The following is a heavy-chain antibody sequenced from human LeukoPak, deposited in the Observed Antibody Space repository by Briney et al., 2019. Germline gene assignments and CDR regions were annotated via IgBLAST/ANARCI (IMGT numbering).Heavy chain of an antibody. D-gene: IGHD3-3*01. CDR3: ARVVPDDFWSPYYFDY. J-gene: IGHJ4*02. V-gene: IGHV4-61*02. Sequence: SETLSLTCTVSGGSISSGSYYWSWIRQPAGKGLEWIGRIYTSGSTNYNPSLKSRVTISVDTSKNQFSLKRSSVTAADTAVYYCARVVPDDFWSPYYFDYWGQGTLVTVSS. CDR1: GGSISSGSYY. CDR2: IYTSGST.